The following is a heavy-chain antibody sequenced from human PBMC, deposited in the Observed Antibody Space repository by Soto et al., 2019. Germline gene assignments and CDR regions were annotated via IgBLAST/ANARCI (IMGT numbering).Heavy chain of an antibody. CDR2: IYYSGST. CDR1: GGSISSGAYY. D-gene: IGHD5-12*01. J-gene: IGHJ5*02. CDR3: ARGRGYSGYDSVFDP. V-gene: IGHV4-30-4*01. Sequence: QVQLQESGPGLVKPSQTLSLTCTVSGGSISSGAYYWSWIRQPPGKGLEWIGYIYYSGSTYYNPSLKRRVTISVDTSKNQFSLKLSSVPAADTAVYYCARGRGYSGYDSVFDPWGQGTLVTVSS.